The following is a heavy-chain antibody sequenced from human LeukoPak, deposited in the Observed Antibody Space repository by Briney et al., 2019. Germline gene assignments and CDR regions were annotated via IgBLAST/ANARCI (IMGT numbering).Heavy chain of an antibody. CDR1: GFTVSSNY. V-gene: IGHV4-39*07. Sequence: GSLRLSCAASGFTVSSNYMSWVRQAPGKGLEWIGSIYYSGSTYYNPSLKSRVTISVDTSKNQFSLKLSSVTAADTAVYYCARLVGSVLRGAFDIWGQGTMVTVSS. D-gene: IGHD2-15*01. J-gene: IGHJ3*02. CDR3: ARLVGSVLRGAFDI. CDR2: IYYSGST.